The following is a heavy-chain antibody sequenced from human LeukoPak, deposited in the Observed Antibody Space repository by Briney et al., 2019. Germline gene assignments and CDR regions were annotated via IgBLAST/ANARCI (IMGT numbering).Heavy chain of an antibody. CDR3: ARDLWFGESRVDYYGMDV. D-gene: IGHD3-10*01. V-gene: IGHV4-34*01. CDR1: GGSFSGYY. J-gene: IGHJ6*02. Sequence: SETLSLTCAVYGGSFSGYYWSWIRRPPGKGLEWIGEINHSGSTNYNPSLKSRVTISVDTSKNQFSLKLSSVTAADTAVYYCARDLWFGESRVDYYGMDVWGQGTTVTVSS. CDR2: INHSGST.